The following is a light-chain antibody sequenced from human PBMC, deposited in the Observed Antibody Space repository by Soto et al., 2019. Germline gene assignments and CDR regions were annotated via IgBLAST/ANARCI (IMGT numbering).Light chain of an antibody. CDR1: QSISRS. CDR2: AAS. V-gene: IGKV1-39*01. Sequence: DIQMTQSPSNLSASVGDRVTITFRASQSISRSLNWYHQKAGKAPKLLIYAASSWQSGVPSRFSGSGSGTDFTLTVSSLQPEDNATYYCQQSYSTPWTFGQGTKV. CDR3: QQSYSTPWT. J-gene: IGKJ1*01.